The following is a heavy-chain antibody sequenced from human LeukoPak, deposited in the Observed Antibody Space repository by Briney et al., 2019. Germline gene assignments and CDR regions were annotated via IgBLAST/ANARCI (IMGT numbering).Heavy chain of an antibody. CDR2: LRGDGET. V-gene: IGHV3-23*01. CDR3: GKASWVSGADAVL. J-gene: IGHJ4*03. Sequence: PGGSLRLSCVASGFIFRDYAMSWVRQAPAGGLEWVSSLRGDGETFYTDSVKGRFTLSRDHSRNTVYPQLHNLRGEDAAVQYCGKASWVSGADAVLWGQGTLVTVS. D-gene: IGHD3-10*01. CDR1: GFIFRDYA.